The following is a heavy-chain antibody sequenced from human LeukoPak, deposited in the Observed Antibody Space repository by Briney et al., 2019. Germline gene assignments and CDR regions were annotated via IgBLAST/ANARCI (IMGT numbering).Heavy chain of an antibody. J-gene: IGHJ4*02. CDR1: GFDFSTYS. CDR2: IDSSSSTI. CDR3: AKDMSVAGTFQFDY. D-gene: IGHD6-19*01. V-gene: IGHV3-48*01. Sequence: GGSLRLSCAASGFDFSTYSMHWVRRAPGRGLEWLSYIDSSSSTIYYADSVKGRFTISRDNAKNSLYLQMNSLRAEDTALYYCAKDMSVAGTFQFDYWGQGTLVTVSS.